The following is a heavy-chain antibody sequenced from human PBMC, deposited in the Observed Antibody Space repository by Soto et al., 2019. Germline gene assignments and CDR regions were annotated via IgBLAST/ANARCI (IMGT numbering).Heavy chain of an antibody. Sequence: EVQLVESGGGLVKPGGSLRLSCAASGFTFGNAWMNWVRQAPGKGLEWVGRIKSKTDGGTTDYAAPVKGRFTISRDDSKNTLYLQMNSLKTEDTAVYYCTTDFGWYFAFYYYYYGMDVWGQGTTVTVSS. D-gene: IGHD6-19*01. J-gene: IGHJ6*02. V-gene: IGHV3-15*07. CDR2: IKSKTDGGTT. CDR3: TTDFGWYFAFYYYYYGMDV. CDR1: GFTFGNAW.